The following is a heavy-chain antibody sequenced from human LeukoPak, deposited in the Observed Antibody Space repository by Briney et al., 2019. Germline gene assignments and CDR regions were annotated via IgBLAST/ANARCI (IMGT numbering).Heavy chain of an antibody. CDR1: GGSISNY. CDR3: AGTTGYGGVDY. V-gene: IGHV4-59*08. J-gene: IGHJ4*02. D-gene: IGHD4-17*01. Sequence: SEALSLTCTVSGGSISNYWSWIRQPPGKGLEWIGYIYYSGSTNYNPSLKSRVTISVDTSKNQFSLKLRSVTAADTAVYYCAGTTGYGGVDYWGQGTLVTVSS. CDR2: IYYSGST.